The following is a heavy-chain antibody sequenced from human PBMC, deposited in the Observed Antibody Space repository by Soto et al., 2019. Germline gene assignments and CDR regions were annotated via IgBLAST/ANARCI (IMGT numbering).Heavy chain of an antibody. Sequence: EVQLVESGGGLVKPGGSLRLSCTASAVTFSSYSMNWVRQAPGKGLEWVSSISSSSSYIYYVDSVKGRFIISRDNAKNSLYLQMNSLRAEDTAVYYCARDRACSSTSCYGYYYYYGMDVWGQGTTVTVSS. J-gene: IGHJ6*02. CDR3: ARDRACSSTSCYGYYYYYGMDV. CDR2: ISSSSSYI. V-gene: IGHV3-21*01. D-gene: IGHD2-2*01. CDR1: AVTFSSYS.